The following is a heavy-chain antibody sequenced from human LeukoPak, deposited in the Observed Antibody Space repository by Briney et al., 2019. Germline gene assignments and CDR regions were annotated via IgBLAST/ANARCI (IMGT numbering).Heavy chain of an antibody. V-gene: IGHV3-30*02. D-gene: IGHD6-13*01. CDR1: GFTFSSYG. CDR2: IRYDGSNK. J-gene: IGHJ4*02. CDR3: AKDTPGGSSWPTNIDY. Sequence: GGSLRLSCAASGFTFSSYGMHWVRQAPGKGLEWVAFIRYDGSNKYYADSVKGRFTISRDNSKNTLYLQMNSLRAEDTAVYYCAKDTPGGSSWPTNIDYWGQGTLVTVSS.